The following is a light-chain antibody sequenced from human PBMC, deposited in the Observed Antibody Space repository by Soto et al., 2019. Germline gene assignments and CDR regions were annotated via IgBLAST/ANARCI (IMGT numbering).Light chain of an antibody. J-gene: IGLJ3*02. V-gene: IGLV2-14*03. CDR1: SSDVGAFNY. CDR2: DVS. CDR3: SSYTTSTTWV. Sequence: ALTQPASVSGSPGQSITISCTGTSSDVGAFNYVSWYQQHPDKAPKLMIYDVSNRPSGVSNRFSGSKSGNTASLTISGLQAEDEADYYCSSYTTSTTWVFGAGTKLTVL.